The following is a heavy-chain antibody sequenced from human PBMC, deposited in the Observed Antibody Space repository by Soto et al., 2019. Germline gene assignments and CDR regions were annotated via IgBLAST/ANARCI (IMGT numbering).Heavy chain of an antibody. J-gene: IGHJ6*02. V-gene: IGHV4-61*01. D-gene: IGHD2-2*01. CDR1: GGSVRSVNDY. CDR3: ARSRFDSTPGYYYYGMDV. CDR2: VYHSGST. Sequence: PSETLSLTCTVSGGSVRSVNDYWNWIRQPPGKGLEWIGYVYHSGSTNYNPSLKSRVTISVDKSKNQFSLKLSSVTAADTAVYYCARSRFDSTPGYYYYGMDVWGQGTTVTISS.